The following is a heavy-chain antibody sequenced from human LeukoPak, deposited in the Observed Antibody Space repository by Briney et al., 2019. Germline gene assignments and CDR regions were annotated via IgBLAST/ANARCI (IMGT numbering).Heavy chain of an antibody. V-gene: IGHV3-7*03. CDR3: ARGNDYGDHAGIYFDS. CDR1: GFTFGSYW. Sequence: PGGSLRLSCAASGFTFGSYWMSWVRQAPGKGLEWVANIKQDESEKYYVDSVKGRFSISRDNARNSLYLQINSLRAEDTAVYHCARGNDYGDHAGIYFDSWGQGTLVTVSS. CDR2: IKQDESEK. D-gene: IGHD4-17*01. J-gene: IGHJ4*02.